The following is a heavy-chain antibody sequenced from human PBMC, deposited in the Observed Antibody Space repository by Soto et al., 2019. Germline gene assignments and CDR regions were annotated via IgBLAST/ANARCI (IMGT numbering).Heavy chain of an antibody. D-gene: IGHD6-6*01. Sequence: GASVKVSCKASGYTFTSYGISWVRQAPGQGLEWMGGIIAIIGTANYAQKLQGRVTMTTDESTSTAYMELSSLRSEDTAVYYCAIGGVDSSGPNVVYYYYGMDVWGQGTTVTVSS. J-gene: IGHJ6*02. CDR3: AIGGVDSSGPNVVYYYYGMDV. CDR1: GYTFTSYG. V-gene: IGHV1-69*05. CDR2: IIAIIGTA.